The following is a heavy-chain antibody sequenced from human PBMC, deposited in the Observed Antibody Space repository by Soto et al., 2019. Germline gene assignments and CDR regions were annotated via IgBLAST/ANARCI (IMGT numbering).Heavy chain of an antibody. V-gene: IGHV4-59*01. CDR2: IYYSGST. D-gene: IGHD3-22*01. J-gene: IGHJ3*02. CDR3: AGGGSSGIDACDI. Sequence: QVQLQESGPGLVKPSETLSLTCTVSGGSISSYYWSWIRQPPGKGLEWIGYIYYSGSTNYNPSLKSRVXXAXDXXKSQCARKLSSVTAADTAVYYCAGGGSSGIDACDIWGQGTMVTVSS. CDR1: GGSISSYY.